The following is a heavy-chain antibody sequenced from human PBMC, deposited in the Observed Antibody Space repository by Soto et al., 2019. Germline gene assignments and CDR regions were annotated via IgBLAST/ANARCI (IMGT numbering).Heavy chain of an antibody. J-gene: IGHJ5*02. CDR2: SYWDDDK. Sequence: QITLKESGPTLVKPTQTLTLTCTFSGFSLSTSGVGVGWIRQPPGKALEWLALSYWDDDKRYSPSLKSRLTITKDTSKNQVVLTMTNMDPVDTATYYCAHSRDLYCSGGSCYSPWFDPWGQGTLVTVSS. CDR1: GFSLSTSGVG. V-gene: IGHV2-5*02. CDR3: AHSRDLYCSGGSCYSPWFDP. D-gene: IGHD2-15*01.